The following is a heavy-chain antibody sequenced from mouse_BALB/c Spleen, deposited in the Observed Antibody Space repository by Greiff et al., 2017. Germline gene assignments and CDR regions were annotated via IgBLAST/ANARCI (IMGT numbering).Heavy chain of an antibody. CDR2: IDPENGDT. V-gene: IGHV14-4*02. CDR1: GFNIKDYY. Sequence: VQLKQSGAELVRSGASVKLSCTASGFNIKDYYMHWVKQRPEQGLEWIGWIDPENGDTEYAPKFQGKATMTADTSSNTAYLQLSSLTSEDTAVYYCTRITTGDYAMDYWGQGTSVTVSS. CDR3: TRITTGDYAMDY. J-gene: IGHJ4*01. D-gene: IGHD2-4*01.